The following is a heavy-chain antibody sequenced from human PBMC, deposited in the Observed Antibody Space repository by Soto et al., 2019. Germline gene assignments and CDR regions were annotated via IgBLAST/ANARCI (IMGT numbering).Heavy chain of an antibody. J-gene: IGHJ4*02. CDR2: IKSKTDGGTT. CDR3: TTTRAYSYGSGSYYRN. D-gene: IGHD3-10*01. Sequence: GGSLRLSCAASGFTFSNAWMSWVRQAPGKGLEWVGRIKSKTDGGTTDYAAPVKGRFTISRDDSKNTLYLQMNSLKTEDSAVYYCTTTRAYSYGSGSYYRNWGQGTLVTV. V-gene: IGHV3-15*01. CDR1: GFTFSNAW.